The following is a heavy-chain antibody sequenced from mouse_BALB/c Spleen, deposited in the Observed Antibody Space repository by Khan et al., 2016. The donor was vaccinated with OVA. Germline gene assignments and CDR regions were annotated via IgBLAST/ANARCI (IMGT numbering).Heavy chain of an antibody. CDR2: ISYSGTT. CDR3: TSGNSDRCALDD. Sequence: EVQLQESGPGLVKPSQSLSLTCTVAGYSITSNYAWNWIRQFPGNKLEWMGYISYSGTTSYNPSLKSRISITRDTSKNQFFLQLNSVTTEDTATYYCTSGNSDRCALDDWGQGTSVTVSS. J-gene: IGHJ4*01. V-gene: IGHV3-2*02. D-gene: IGHD3-2*01. CDR1: GYSITSNYA.